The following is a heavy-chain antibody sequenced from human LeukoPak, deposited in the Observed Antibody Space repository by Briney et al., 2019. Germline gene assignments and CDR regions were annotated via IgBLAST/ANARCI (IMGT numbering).Heavy chain of an antibody. V-gene: IGHV3-23*03. CDR2: IYSGGST. J-gene: IGHJ4*02. Sequence: GGSLRLSCAASGFTFNSYAMSWVRQAPGKGLEWVSVIYSGGSTYYADSVKGRFTISRDNSKNTLYLQMNSLRAEDTAVYYCAKDGRRDYFDYWGQGTLVTVSS. CDR1: GFTFNSYA. CDR3: AKDGRRDYFDY.